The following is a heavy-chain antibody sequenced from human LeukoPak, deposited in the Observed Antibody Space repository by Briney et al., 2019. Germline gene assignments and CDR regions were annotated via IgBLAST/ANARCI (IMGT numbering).Heavy chain of an antibody. V-gene: IGHV1-58*01. CDR2: IVVGSGNT. CDR1: GFTFTTSA. J-gene: IGHJ2*01. Sequence: SVKVSCKASGFTFTTSAVQWVRQARGQRLEWIGWIVVGSGNTNYAQKFQERVTITRDMSTSTAYMELSNLRSEDTAVYYCAAPQSGSYIYWYFDLWGRGTLVTVSS. CDR3: AAPQSGSYIYWYFDL. D-gene: IGHD3-10*01.